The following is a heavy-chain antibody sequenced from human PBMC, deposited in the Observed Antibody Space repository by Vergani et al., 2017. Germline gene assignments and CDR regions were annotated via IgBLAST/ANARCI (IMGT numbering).Heavy chain of an antibody. CDR3: ARRSSSYYFDI. J-gene: IGHJ5*02. CDR1: GGSISSSSYY. D-gene: IGHD3-22*01. Sequence: QLQLQESGPGLVKPSETLSLTCTVSGGSISSSSYYWGWFRQPPGKGLEWISSVSHSGDTYFNPSLKGRVSISMDTSKNYFFLTLSSVTAADTAMYYCARRSSSYYFDIWGQGTLVTVSS. V-gene: IGHV4-39*02. CDR2: VSHSGDT.